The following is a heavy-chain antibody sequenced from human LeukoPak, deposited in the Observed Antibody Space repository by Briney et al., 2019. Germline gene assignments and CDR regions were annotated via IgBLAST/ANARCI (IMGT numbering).Heavy chain of an antibody. V-gene: IGHV3-73*01. Sequence: GGSLRLSCAASGFTFSGSAMHWVRQASGKGLEWVGRIRSKANSYATAYAASVKGRFTISRDDSKNTAYLQMNSLKTEDTAVYHCTRRRAGDAFDIWGQGTMVTVSS. CDR1: GFTFSGSA. CDR2: IRSKANSYAT. J-gene: IGHJ3*02. D-gene: IGHD6-13*01. CDR3: TRRRAGDAFDI.